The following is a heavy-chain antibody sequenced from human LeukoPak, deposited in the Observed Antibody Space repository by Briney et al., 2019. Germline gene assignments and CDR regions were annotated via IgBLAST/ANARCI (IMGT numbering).Heavy chain of an antibody. CDR3: VKDRSSGTWLKAFDI. V-gene: IGHV3-23*01. D-gene: IGHD6-13*01. Sequence: GGSLRLSCAASGFTFNSYAMNWVRQAPGKGLEWVSGITGSGAGTYYADSVKGRFTISRDNSKNTLYLQMYSLRADDTAVYYCVKDRSSGTWLKAFDIWGQGTMVTISS. J-gene: IGHJ3*02. CDR2: ITGSGAGT. CDR1: GFTFNSYA.